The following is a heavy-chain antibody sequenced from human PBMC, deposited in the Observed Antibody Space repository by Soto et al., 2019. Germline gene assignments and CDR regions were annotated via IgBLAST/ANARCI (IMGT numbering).Heavy chain of an antibody. D-gene: IGHD3-3*01. CDR2: IKSKTDGGTT. CDR1: GFTFSNAW. V-gene: IGHV3-15*07. J-gene: IGHJ4*02. CDR3: TTESYDFWSGYYLDY. Sequence: GGSLRLSCAASGFTFSNAWTNWVRQAPGKGLEWVGRIKSKTDGGTTDYAAPVKGRFTISRDDSKNTLYLQMNSLKTEDTAVYYCTTESYDFWSGYYLDYWGQGTLVTVSS.